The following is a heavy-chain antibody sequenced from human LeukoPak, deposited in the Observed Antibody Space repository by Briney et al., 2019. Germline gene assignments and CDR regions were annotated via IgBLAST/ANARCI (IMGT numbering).Heavy chain of an antibody. Sequence: GGSLRLSCAASGFTFSSYSMNWVRQAPGKGLEWVSSISSSSSYIYYADSVKGRFTISRDNAKNSLYLQMNSLRAEDTAVYYCARKVPYYDILTGDHPFDYWGQGTLVTVSS. J-gene: IGHJ4*02. CDR2: ISSSSSYI. V-gene: IGHV3-21*01. CDR1: GFTFSSYS. CDR3: ARKVPYYDILTGDHPFDY. D-gene: IGHD3-9*01.